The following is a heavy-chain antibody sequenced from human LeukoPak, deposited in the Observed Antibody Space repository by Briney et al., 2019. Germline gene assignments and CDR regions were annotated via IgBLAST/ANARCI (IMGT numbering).Heavy chain of an antibody. CDR1: GGSISSYY. CDR3: VAYSDSWFEH. V-gene: IGHV4-4*07. Sequence: SETLSLTCIVSGGSISSYYWGWIRQPAGKGLEWAGRIDTSGSTKYNPSLKSRVSMSMATSKNQLSLRLTSVTAADTAVYYCVAYSDSWFEHWGQGALVTVSS. J-gene: IGHJ5*02. CDR2: IDTSGST. D-gene: IGHD3-16*01.